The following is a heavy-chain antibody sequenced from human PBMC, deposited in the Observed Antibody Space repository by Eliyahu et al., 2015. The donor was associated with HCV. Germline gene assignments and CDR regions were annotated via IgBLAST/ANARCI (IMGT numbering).Heavy chain of an antibody. D-gene: IGHD3-10*01. CDR3: ARDWAQKGSFDY. CDR2: INHSGST. V-gene: IGHV4-34*01. CDR1: GGSFSGYY. J-gene: IGHJ4*02. Sequence: QVQLQQWGAGLLKPSETLSXTCAVXGGSFSGYYWSWIRQPPGKGLEWIGEINHSGSTNYNPSLKSRVTISVDTSKNQFSLKLSSVTAADTAVYYCARDWAQKGSFDYWGQGTLVTVSS.